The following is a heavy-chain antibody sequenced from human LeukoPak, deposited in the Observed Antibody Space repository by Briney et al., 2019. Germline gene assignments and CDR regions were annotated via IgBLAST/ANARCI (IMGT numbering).Heavy chain of an antibody. CDR2: ISWNSGSI. J-gene: IGHJ4*02. CDR1: GFTFDDYA. D-gene: IGHD5-18*01. CDR3: AKDRGSTAMVHFDY. Sequence: PGRSLRLSCAASGFTFDDYAMHWVRQAPGKGLEWVSGISWNSGSIGYADSVKGRFTISRDNAKNSLYLQMNSLRAEDTALYYCAKDRGSTAMVHFDYWGQGTLVTVSS. V-gene: IGHV3-9*01.